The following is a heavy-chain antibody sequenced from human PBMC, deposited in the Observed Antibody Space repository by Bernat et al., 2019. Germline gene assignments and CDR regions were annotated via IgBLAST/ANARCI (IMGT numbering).Heavy chain of an antibody. J-gene: IGHJ4*02. CDR1: GGTFSSYT. D-gene: IGHD2-21*01. V-gene: IGHV1-69*02. CDR2: IIPILGIA. CDR3: ARALSIPQRGSYYFDY. Sequence: QVQLVQSGAEVKKPGSSVKVSCKASGGTFSSYTISWVRQAPGQGLEWMGRIIPILGIANYAQKFQGRVTITADKSTSTAYMELSSLRSEDTAVYYCARALSIPQRGSYYFDYWGQGTLVTVSS.